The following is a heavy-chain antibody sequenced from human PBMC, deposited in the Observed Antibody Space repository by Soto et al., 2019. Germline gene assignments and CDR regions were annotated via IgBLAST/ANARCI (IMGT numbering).Heavy chain of an antibody. CDR2: VHPSGGGS. Sequence: ASVKVSCKSSGYPFNTYYLHWVRQAPGQGLEWMGMVHPSGGGSTYAQKFLGRVTMTMDSSTSTVFMELTSLRSADTAVYYCARGGHIAVVTDSFDSWGQGTLVTVSS. V-gene: IGHV1-46*02. D-gene: IGHD2-21*02. CDR3: ARGGHIAVVTDSFDS. J-gene: IGHJ4*02. CDR1: GYPFNTYY.